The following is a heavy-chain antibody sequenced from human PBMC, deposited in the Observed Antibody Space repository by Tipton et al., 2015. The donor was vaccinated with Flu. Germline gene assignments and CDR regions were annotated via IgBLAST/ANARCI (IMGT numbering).Heavy chain of an antibody. V-gene: IGHV1-2*06. CDR1: GYTFTGYY. D-gene: IGHD6-19*01. CDR3: ARAYAGSGWYGPLDV. CDR2: INPNSGGT. Sequence: QLVQSGAEVKKPGASAKVSCKASGYTFTGYYMHWVRQAPGQGLEWMGRINPNSGGTNYAQKFQGRVTMTTDTSISTAYMELSRLGSGDTAVYYCARAYAGSGWYGPLDVWGQGTTVTVSS. J-gene: IGHJ6*02.